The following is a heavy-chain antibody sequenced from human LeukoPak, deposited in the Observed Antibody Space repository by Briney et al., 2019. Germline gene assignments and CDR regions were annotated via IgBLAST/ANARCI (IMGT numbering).Heavy chain of an antibody. CDR2: INPNSGGT. V-gene: IGHV1-2*02. CDR3: AGSLEYCTSNVCYLKY. Sequence: GASVKVSCKASGYTFTGYYMHWVRQAPGQGLEWMGWINPNSGGTNYAQKFQGRVTMTRDTSISTAYMELSRLRSDDTAVYYCAGSLEYCTSNVCYLKYWGQGTLVTVSS. J-gene: IGHJ4*02. D-gene: IGHD2/OR15-2a*01. CDR1: GYTFTGYY.